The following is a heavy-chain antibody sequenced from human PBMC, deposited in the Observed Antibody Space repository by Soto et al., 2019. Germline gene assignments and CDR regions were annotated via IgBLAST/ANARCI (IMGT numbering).Heavy chain of an antibody. V-gene: IGHV1-69*06. CDR2: TGSGTGPG. J-gene: IGHJ4*02. D-gene: IGHD2-15*01. CDR3: ARRDSGGFYRFFDS. CDR1: GGSLSTNP. Sequence: ASVKVSCKASGGSLSTNPISWVRQAPGHGLEWMGGTGSGTGPGNHAQKFQGRLTVTADKSTSTVYMELTNLSSEDAAVYYCARRDSGGFYRFFDSWGQGTLVTVSS.